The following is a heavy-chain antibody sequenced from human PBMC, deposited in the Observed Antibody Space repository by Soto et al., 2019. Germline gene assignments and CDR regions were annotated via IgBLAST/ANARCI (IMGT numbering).Heavy chain of an antibody. J-gene: IGHJ6*02. D-gene: IGHD3-16*01. V-gene: IGHV1-69*01. CDR2: IIPVFGQV. CDR3: ANSRGGTFLGYHSMDI. Sequence: QVQLVQSGPEVKKTGTSVKVSCKASGGTFSSRAISWVRQAPGQGLEWMGGIIPVFGQVNYAEKFQDRVTITADESTGTVYMELSSLRSEDTALYYCANSRGGTFLGYHSMDIWGQGTTVSVSS. CDR1: GGTFSSRA.